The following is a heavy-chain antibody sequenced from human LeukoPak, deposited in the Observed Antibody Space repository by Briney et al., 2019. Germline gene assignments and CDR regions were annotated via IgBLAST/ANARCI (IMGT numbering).Heavy chain of an antibody. D-gene: IGHD1-26*01. Sequence: SETLSLTCTVSGGSISSGTYYWSWIRQPAGKGLEWIGRIYTSGTTNYNPSLKSRVTISVDTSKHQFSLKLSSVTAADTAVYYCASLYSGSYSFDYWGQGTLVTVSS. V-gene: IGHV4-61*02. J-gene: IGHJ4*02. CDR3: ASLYSGSYSFDY. CDR2: IYTSGTT. CDR1: GGSISSGTYY.